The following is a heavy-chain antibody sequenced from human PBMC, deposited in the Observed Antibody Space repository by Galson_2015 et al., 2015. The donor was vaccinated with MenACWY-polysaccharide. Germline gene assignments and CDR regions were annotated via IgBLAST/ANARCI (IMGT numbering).Heavy chain of an antibody. J-gene: IGHJ6*03. Sequence: SLRLSCAASGFTFSSHWMHWVRQVPGKGLVWVSRISSDGGGTHYADSVKGRFTISRDNSKNTVSLQMNSLRAEDTALYYCSRNRGSNFRYYMDVWGKGTTVTVSS. D-gene: IGHD3-10*01. V-gene: IGHV3-74*01. CDR1: GFTFSSHW. CDR3: SRNRGSNFRYYMDV. CDR2: ISSDGGGT.